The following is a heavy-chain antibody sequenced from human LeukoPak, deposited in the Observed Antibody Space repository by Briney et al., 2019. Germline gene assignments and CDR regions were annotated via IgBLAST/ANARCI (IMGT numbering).Heavy chain of an antibody. CDR3: AKDKQQLGFVDY. CDR2: ISGSGGST. D-gene: IGHD6-13*01. CDR1: GFTVSSNY. V-gene: IGHV3-23*01. Sequence: GGSLRLSCAASGFTVSSNYMNWVRQAPGKGLEWVSAISGSGGSTYYADSVKGRFTISRDNSKNTLYLQMNSLRAEDTAVYYCAKDKQQLGFVDYWGQGTLVTVSS. J-gene: IGHJ4*02.